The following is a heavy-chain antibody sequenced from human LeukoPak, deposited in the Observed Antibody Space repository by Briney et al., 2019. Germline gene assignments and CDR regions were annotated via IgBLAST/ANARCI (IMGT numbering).Heavy chain of an antibody. J-gene: IGHJ6*03. CDR3: ARARRGIAVSHYYYMDV. CDR2: ISSSSSYI. V-gene: IGHV3-21*01. D-gene: IGHD6-19*01. CDR1: GFTFSRYS. Sequence: GGSLRLSCAASGFTFSRYSMNWVRQAPGKGLEWVSSISSSSSYIYYADSVKGRFTISRDNAKNSLYLQMNSLRAEDTAVYYCARARRGIAVSHYYYMDVWGKGTTVTVSS.